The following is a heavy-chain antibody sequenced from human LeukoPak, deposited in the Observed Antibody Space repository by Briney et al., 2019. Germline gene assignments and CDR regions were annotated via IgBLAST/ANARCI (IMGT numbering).Heavy chain of an antibody. D-gene: IGHD3-3*01. CDR1: GLTFSSSA. Sequence: QAGGSLRLSCAASGLTFSSSAMHWVRQAPGKGLEWVAVILYDESNKYYADSVKGRFTISRDNSKNTLYLQMNSLRAEDTAVYYCARGTDTKPFWSGYWVDVWGQGTTVTVSS. J-gene: IGHJ6*02. CDR3: ARGTDTKPFWSGYWVDV. V-gene: IGHV3-30*03. CDR2: ILYDESNK.